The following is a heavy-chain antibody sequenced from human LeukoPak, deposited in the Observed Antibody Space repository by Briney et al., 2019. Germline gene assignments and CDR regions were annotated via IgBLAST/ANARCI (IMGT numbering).Heavy chain of an antibody. V-gene: IGHV3-7*01. J-gene: IGHJ4*02. CDR2: IDQDGSSQ. Sequence: HPGGSLRLSCAASGFAFSSYWASCVRQAPGKGLEWVANIDQDGSSQNYVDSVRGRFTISRDNAKNSVYLQMNSLRAEDTAVYYCARSLWPEDYWGPGILVTVSS. CDR1: GFAFSSYW. CDR3: ARSLWPEDY. D-gene: IGHD3-10*01.